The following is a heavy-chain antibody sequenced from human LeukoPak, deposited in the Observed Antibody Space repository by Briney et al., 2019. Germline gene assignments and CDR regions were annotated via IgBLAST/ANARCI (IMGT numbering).Heavy chain of an antibody. Sequence: SETLSLTCTVSGGSISSYYWSWIRQPAGKGLEWIGRIYTSGSTNYNPSLRSRVTMSVDTSKNQFSLKLSSVTAADTAVYYCARGAEYSSSSAPLDYYYYMDVWGKGTTVTVSS. J-gene: IGHJ6*03. CDR3: ARGAEYSSSSAPLDYYYYMDV. D-gene: IGHD6-6*01. V-gene: IGHV4-4*07. CDR1: GGSISSYY. CDR2: IYTSGST.